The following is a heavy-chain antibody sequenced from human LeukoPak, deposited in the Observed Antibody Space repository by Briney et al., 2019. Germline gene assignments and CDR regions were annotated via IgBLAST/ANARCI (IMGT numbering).Heavy chain of an antibody. CDR1: GFAFNNYA. CDR2: ISDSGGST. CDR3: AKEIMETTYFDC. V-gene: IGHV3-23*01. Sequence: GGSLRLSCAASGFAFNNYAMSWVRQAPGKGLEWVSGISDSGGSTHYADSVKGRFTISRDNSKNALYLQMNSLRAEDTAVYYCAKEIMETTYFDCWGQGTLVTVSS. D-gene: IGHD4-17*01. J-gene: IGHJ4*02.